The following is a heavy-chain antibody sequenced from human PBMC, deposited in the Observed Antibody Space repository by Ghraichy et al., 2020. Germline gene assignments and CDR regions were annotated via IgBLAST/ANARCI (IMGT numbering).Heavy chain of an antibody. V-gene: IGHV4-34*01. J-gene: IGHJ4*02. CDR2: INHSGST. Sequence: SETLSLTCAVYGGSFSGYYWSWIRQPPGKGLEWIGEINHSGSTNYNPSLKSRVTISVDTSKNQFSLKLSSVTAADTAVYYCARVRSGSYHYGYWGQGTLVTVSS. CDR3: ARVRSGSYHYGY. CDR1: GGSFSGYY. D-gene: IGHD1-26*01.